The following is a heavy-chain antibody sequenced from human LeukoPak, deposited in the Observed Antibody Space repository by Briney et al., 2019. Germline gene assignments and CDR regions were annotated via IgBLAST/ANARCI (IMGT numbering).Heavy chain of an antibody. V-gene: IGHV4-34*01. CDR2: INHSGST. CDR3: ARRNGQDIVATFRRRYYFDY. D-gene: IGHD5-12*01. J-gene: IGHJ4*02. Sequence: SETLSLTCAVHGGSFSGYYWSWIRQPPGKGLEWIGEINHSGSTNYNPSLKSRVTISINTSKNQFSLKLSSVTAADTAVYYCARRNGQDIVATFRRRYYFDYWGQGTLVTVSS. CDR1: GGSFSGYY.